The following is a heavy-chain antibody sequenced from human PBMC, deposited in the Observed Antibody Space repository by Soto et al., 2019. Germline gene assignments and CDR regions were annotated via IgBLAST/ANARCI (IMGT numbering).Heavy chain of an antibody. CDR3: ARGYSIDP. J-gene: IGHJ5*02. Sequence: QVQLVQSGAEVKKPGASVKVSCKASGYTFTSYAMHWVRQAPGQRLEWMGWINAGNGNTKYSQKFQGRVTITRDTSASTAYMGLSSLRSEDTAVYYCARGYSIDPWGQGTLVTVSS. CDR2: INAGNGNT. D-gene: IGHD5-18*01. V-gene: IGHV1-3*01. CDR1: GYTFTSYA.